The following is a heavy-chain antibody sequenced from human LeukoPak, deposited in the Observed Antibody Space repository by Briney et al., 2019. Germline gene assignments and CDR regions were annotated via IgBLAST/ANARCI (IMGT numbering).Heavy chain of an antibody. CDR2: IHYSGST. CDR1: GGSISSRSYY. J-gene: IGHJ3*02. V-gene: IGHV4-39*01. Sequence: SETLSLTCTVSGGSISSRSYYWGWVRQPPGKGLEWTGSIHYSGSTYYDASFKSRVAMSVDTSKNQFSLKLSSVTAADTAVYYCARHYRGALAGTMGAFDIWGQGTMVTVSS. D-gene: IGHD6-19*01. CDR3: ARHYRGALAGTMGAFDI.